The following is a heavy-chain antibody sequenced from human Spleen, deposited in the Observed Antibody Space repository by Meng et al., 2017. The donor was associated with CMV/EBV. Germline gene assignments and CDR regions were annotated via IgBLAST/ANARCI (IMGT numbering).Heavy chain of an antibody. Sequence: SETLSLTCTVSGYSINSGYYWGWIRQPPGKGLEWIGTIYHSGTTYYNPSLKSRVTISVDTSKNQFSLRVSSVTAADTAIYYCVRDRDSSSSSWDYWGQGTLVTVSS. CDR1: GYSINSGYY. D-gene: IGHD6-6*01. J-gene: IGHJ4*02. V-gene: IGHV4-38-2*02. CDR3: VRDRDSSSSSWDY. CDR2: IYHSGTT.